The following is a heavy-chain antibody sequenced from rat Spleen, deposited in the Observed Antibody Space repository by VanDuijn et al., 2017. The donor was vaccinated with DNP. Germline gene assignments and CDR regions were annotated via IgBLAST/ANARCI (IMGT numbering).Heavy chain of an antibody. CDR3: ANNWELYW. J-gene: IGHJ2*01. CDR2: ITNSGDDT. CDR1: GFTFSNYW. V-gene: IGHV5-31*01. Sequence: EVHLVESGGDLVQPGRSLTVSCVASGFTFSNYWMTWIRQVPGKGLEWVASITNSGDDTYYSDSVKGRFTISRDNAKNTLNLQMNSLRSEDTATYYCANNWELYWWGQGVMVTVSS. D-gene: IGHD5-1*01.